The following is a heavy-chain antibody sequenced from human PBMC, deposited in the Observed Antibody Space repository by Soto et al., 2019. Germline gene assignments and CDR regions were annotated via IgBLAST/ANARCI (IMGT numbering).Heavy chain of an antibody. CDR1: GFSLSNYW. D-gene: IGHD3-3*01. Sequence: GSLRISCSASGFSLSNYWIHWVRHLPGKGLVWVSRIKNDGSGTSYAESVLGRFTISRDNAKNSLYLQMNSLRVDDTAVYYCARGPEGERSGNYGMSVWGQGTKVTVSS. CDR3: ARGPEGERSGNYGMSV. V-gene: IGHV3-74*01. CDR2: IKNDGSGT. J-gene: IGHJ6*02.